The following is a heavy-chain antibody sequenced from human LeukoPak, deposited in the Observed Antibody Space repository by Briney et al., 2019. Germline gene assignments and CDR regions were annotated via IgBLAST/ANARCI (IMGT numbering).Heavy chain of an antibody. D-gene: IGHD5-18*01. CDR3: ARDRGYTYGHPLDY. V-gene: IGHV3-33*01. CDR2: IWHDGSNK. CDR1: GFTFSTYV. J-gene: IGHJ4*02. Sequence: GVPLRLSCAASGFTFSTYVIHWVRQAPGRGLEWVALIWHDGSNKYYVDSVKDRFTISRDNSKNTLYLQMDSLRDEDTAVYYCARDRGYTYGHPLDYWGQGTLVTVS.